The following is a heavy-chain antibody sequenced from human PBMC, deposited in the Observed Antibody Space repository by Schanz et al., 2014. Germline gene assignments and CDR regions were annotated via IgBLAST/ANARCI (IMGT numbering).Heavy chain of an antibody. J-gene: IGHJ6*02. CDR2: ISASGDST. V-gene: IGHV3-23*04. D-gene: IGHD1-1*01. Sequence: EVQVVESGGCFVQPGGSLRLSCAASGFTFSSYVMNWVRQAPGRGLEWGSFISASGDSTSYADSVKGRFTISRDNSKNTLYLQMNSLRDEDTAMYYCARRVPYSFGLDVWGQGATVTVSS. CDR1: GFTFSSYV. CDR3: ARRVPYSFGLDV.